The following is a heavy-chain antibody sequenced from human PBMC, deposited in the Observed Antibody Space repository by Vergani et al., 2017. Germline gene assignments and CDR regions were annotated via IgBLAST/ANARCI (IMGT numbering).Heavy chain of an antibody. J-gene: IGHJ4*02. D-gene: IGHD2-21*01. CDR2: INPIDSKI. CDR1: ESSFISNE. Sequence: EVLLVQSGAEVKKPGESLKISCKYSESSFISNEIAWVRQMSGKGLQWMGNINPIDSKIAYSPSFQGQAIMSLDKSITTAYLHWRSLKASDTAIYYCTKHVPCGDGTCLHFDHWGQGTQVPVSS. CDR3: TKHVPCGDGTCLHFDH. V-gene: IGHV5-51*01.